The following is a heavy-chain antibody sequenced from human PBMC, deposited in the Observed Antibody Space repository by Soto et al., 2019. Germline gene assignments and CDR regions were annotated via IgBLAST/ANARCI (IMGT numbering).Heavy chain of an antibody. D-gene: IGHD6-19*01. CDR1: GFTFSSYA. CDR3: AKAEGIAVAGDYFDY. J-gene: IGHJ4*02. CDR2: ISGSGGST. Sequence: EVQLLESGGGLVQPGGSLRLSCAASGFTFSSYAMSWVRQAPGKGLEWVSAISGSGGSTYYADSVKGRFTISRDNSKNTLYLQMNSPRAEDTAVYYCAKAEGIAVAGDYFDYWGQGTLVTVSS. V-gene: IGHV3-23*01.